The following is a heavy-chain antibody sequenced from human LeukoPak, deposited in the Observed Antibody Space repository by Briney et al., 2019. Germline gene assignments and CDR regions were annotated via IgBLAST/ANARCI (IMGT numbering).Heavy chain of an antibody. CDR3: ARGVGYDFWSGYLN. CDR2: ISSSSSYI. D-gene: IGHD3-3*01. Sequence: GGSLRLSCAASGFTFSSYSMNWVRQAPGKGLEWVSSISSSSSYIYYADSVKGRFTISRDNAKNSLYLQMNSLRAEDTAVHYCARGVGYDFWSGYLNWGQGTLVTVSS. CDR1: GFTFSSYS. V-gene: IGHV3-21*01. J-gene: IGHJ4*02.